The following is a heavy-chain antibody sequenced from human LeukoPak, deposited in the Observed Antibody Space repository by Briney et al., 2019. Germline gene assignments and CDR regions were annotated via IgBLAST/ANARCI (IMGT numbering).Heavy chain of an antibody. CDR1: GFTLIDQW. CDR3: ATEFGTGGDTTGFDY. CDR2: ISGSGGST. J-gene: IGHJ4*02. D-gene: IGHD4-17*01. V-gene: IGHV3-23*01. Sequence: PGRSLRLSCTASGFTLIDQWMSWARQAPRKGLEWVSGISGSGGSTNYADSVKGRFTISRDNSKNTLYLQMNSLRAEDTAVYYCATEFGTGGDTTGFDYWGQGTLVTVSS.